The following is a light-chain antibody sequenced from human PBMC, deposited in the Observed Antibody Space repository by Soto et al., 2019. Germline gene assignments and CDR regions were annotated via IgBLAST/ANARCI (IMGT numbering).Light chain of an antibody. J-gene: IGLJ1*01. Sequence: QSALTQPASVSGSPGQSITISCTGTSSDVGSYNLVSWYQQHPGKAPKLMIYEGSKRPSGVSNRFSGSKSGNTASLTISGLLAEDEADYYCCSYAVGSTYVFGTGTKLTLL. CDR2: EGS. CDR1: SSDVGSYNL. CDR3: CSYAVGSTYV. V-gene: IGLV2-23*01.